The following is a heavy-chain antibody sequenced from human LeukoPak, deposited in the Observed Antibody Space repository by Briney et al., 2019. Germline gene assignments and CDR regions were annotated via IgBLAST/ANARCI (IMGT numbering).Heavy chain of an antibody. CDR3: ARGHTAVTRHFDF. J-gene: IGHJ4*02. V-gene: IGHV3-21*06. CDR1: GFTFSSYS. D-gene: IGHD4-17*01. Sequence: GGSLRLSCAASGFTFSSYSMNWVRQAPGKGLEWVSSISSSSSCIYYADSVKGRFTISRDDAKNLLYLDMNSLRAEDTAVYYCARGHTAVTRHFDFWGQGTLVTVSS. CDR2: ISSSSSCI.